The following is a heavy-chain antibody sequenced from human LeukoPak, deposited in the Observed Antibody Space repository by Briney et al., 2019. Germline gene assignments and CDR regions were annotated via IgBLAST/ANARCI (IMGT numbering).Heavy chain of an antibody. V-gene: IGHV4-34*01. J-gene: IGHJ4*02. Sequence: PSETLSLTCAVYGGSFSGYYWSWIRQPPGKGLEWIGEINHSGSTNYNPSLKSRVTISVDTSKNQFSLKLSSVTAADTAVCYCARYGGRGTRAYYFDYWGQGTLVTVSS. D-gene: IGHD2-2*01. CDR3: ARYGGRGTRAYYFDY. CDR2: INHSGST. CDR1: GGSFSGYY.